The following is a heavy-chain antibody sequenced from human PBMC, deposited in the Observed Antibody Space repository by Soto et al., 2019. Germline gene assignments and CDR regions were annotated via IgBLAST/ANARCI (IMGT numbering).Heavy chain of an antibody. CDR2: ISAYNGNT. CDR1: GYTFTSYG. V-gene: IGHV1-18*01. J-gene: IGHJ4*02. D-gene: IGHD3-9*01. CDR3: ARAFADILTGYYRPYFDY. Sequence: QVQLVQSGAEVKKPGASVKVSCKASGYTFTSYGMSWVRQAPGQGLEWMGWISAYNGNTNYAQKLQGRVTMTTDTSTSTAYMELRSLRSDDTAVYYCARAFADILTGYYRPYFDYWGQGTLVTVSS.